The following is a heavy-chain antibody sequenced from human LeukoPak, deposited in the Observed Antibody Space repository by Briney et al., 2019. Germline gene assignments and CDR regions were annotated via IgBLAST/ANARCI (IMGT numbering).Heavy chain of an antibody. CDR1: GAFITSSSHW. Sequence: SETLTLTCAVSGAFITSSSHWWGWIRQPPGKGLEWIGTIYYSGSTYYNPSLRSRVTISLDASKNQFSLKLTSVTAADTAVYYCARLEGYSFGFVAYWGQGTLVTVSS. CDR3: ARLEGYSFGFVAY. J-gene: IGHJ4*02. CDR2: IYYSGST. V-gene: IGHV4-39*01. D-gene: IGHD5-18*01.